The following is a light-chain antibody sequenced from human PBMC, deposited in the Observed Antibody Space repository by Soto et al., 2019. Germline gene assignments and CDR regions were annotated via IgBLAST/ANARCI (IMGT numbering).Light chain of an antibody. V-gene: IGLV2-14*01. CDR1: SSDVGAYNF. CDR3: SSYTSSSTRV. J-gene: IGLJ3*02. Sequence: QSALTQPASVSGSPGQSITISCTGTSSDVGAYNFVSWYQQHPGKAPKLMIYDVNNRPSGVSNRFSGSKSGNTASLTISGLQAEDEADYYCSSYTSSSTRVFGGGTKVTVL. CDR2: DVN.